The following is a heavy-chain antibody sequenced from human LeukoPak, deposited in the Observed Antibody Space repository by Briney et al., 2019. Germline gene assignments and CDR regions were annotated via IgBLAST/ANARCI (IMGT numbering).Heavy chain of an antibody. CDR2: ISSSGSTI. J-gene: IGHJ3*02. V-gene: IGHV3-11*01. CDR3: ARITMVRGVDAFDI. D-gene: IGHD3-10*01. Sequence: GGSPRLSCAASGFTFSDYYMSWIRQAPGKGLEWVSYISSSGSTIYYADSVKGRFTISRDNAKNSLYLQMNSLRAEDTAVYYCARITMVRGVDAFDIWGQGTMVTVSS. CDR1: GFTFSDYY.